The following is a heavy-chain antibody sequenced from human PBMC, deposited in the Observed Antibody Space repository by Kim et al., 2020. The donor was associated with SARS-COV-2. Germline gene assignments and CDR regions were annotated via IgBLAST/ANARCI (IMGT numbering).Heavy chain of an antibody. CDR3: ARQTYDFWTGYGDS. D-gene: IGHD3-3*01. V-gene: IGHV4-39*01. Sequence: TPALKSGLTISVDTSKNQFSLRLTSVNAADTAVYYCARQTYDFWTGYGDSWGQGTLVTVSS. J-gene: IGHJ4*02.